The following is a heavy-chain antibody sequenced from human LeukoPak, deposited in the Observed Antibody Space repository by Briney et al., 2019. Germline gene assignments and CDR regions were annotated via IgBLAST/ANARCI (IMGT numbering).Heavy chain of an antibody. D-gene: IGHD2-21*01. CDR2: IYTSGST. J-gene: IGHJ3*02. CDR1: GGSISSGSYY. Sequence: SETLSLTCTVSGGSISSGSYYWSWIRQPAGKGLEWIGRIYTSGSTNYNPSLKSRVTISVDTSKNQFSLKLSSVTAADTAVYYCARDIQIDAFDIWGQGTMVTVSS. V-gene: IGHV4-61*02. CDR3: ARDIQIDAFDI.